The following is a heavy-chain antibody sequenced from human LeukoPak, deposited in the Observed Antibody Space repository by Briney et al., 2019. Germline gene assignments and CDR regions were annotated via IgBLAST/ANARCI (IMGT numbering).Heavy chain of an antibody. J-gene: IGHJ4*02. CDR2: ISFSGGST. CDR1: GFTFSSYA. CDR3: ARDLVARGDY. Sequence: GGSLRLSCAASGFTFSSYAMSWVRQAPGRGLEWIPSISFSGGSTYYAGSVKGRFIISRDHSKNTLYLQMNSLRAEDTAVYYCARDLVARGDYWGQGTLVTVSS. D-gene: IGHD5-12*01. V-gene: IGHV3-23*01.